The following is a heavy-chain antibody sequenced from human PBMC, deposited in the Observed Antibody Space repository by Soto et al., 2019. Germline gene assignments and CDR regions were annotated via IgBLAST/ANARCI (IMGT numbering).Heavy chain of an antibody. V-gene: IGHV5-51*01. Sequence: GESLKISCKGSGYSFTNYWIGWVRQMPGKGLEWMGIIYPYNSDSTYSPSFQGQVTFSADKSISTAYLQWSSLKASDTAIYYCARGNNCHYGMDVWGQGTTVTSP. CDR1: GYSFTNYW. CDR3: ARGNNCHYGMDV. CDR2: IYPYNSDS. D-gene: IGHD1-20*01. J-gene: IGHJ6*02.